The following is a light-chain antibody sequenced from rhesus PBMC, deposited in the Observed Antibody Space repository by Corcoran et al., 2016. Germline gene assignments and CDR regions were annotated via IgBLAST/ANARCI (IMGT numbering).Light chain of an antibody. Sequence: DIQMTQSPSSLSASVGDRVTITCRASRGISSYLNWYQQKAGKAPKLLIYYANRFESGVPSRFRGSGSWKEFTLSISSLQPEDFATYYCQQYNSLPLTFGGGTKVEIK. CDR3: QQYNSLPLT. CDR1: RGISSY. V-gene: IGKV1-32*01. CDR2: YAN. J-gene: IGKJ4*01.